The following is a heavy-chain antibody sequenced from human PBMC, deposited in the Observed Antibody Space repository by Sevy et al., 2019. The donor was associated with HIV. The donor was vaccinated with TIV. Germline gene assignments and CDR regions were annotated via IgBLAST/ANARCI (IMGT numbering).Heavy chain of an antibody. CDR3: AKRGRRPQPPE. V-gene: IGHV3-30*04. CDR2: ISYDGSDK. Sequence: GGSLRLSCVASGFAFTNYYAMHWVRQAPGKGLEWVALISYDGSDKYYADSVKGRFTISRDNSKNTLYLQMNSLRAEDTAVYYCAKRGRRPQPPEWGQGTLVTVSS. J-gene: IGHJ4*02. D-gene: IGHD3-16*01. CDR1: GFAFTNYYA.